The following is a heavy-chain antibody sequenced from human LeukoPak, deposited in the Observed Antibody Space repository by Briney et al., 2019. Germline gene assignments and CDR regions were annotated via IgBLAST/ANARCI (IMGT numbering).Heavy chain of an antibody. CDR3: GRLNLPAVSGAFDY. CDR1: GGSISTYY. V-gene: IGHV4-4*07. Sequence: PSETLSLTCTVSGGSISTYYWSWIRQPAGKGLEWIGCIHSSGTTHYNPSLRSRVTLSIDTSKNQFSLKLGSVTAADTAVYYCGRLNLPAVSGAFDYWGQGTLVTVSS. CDR2: IHSSGTT. J-gene: IGHJ4*02. D-gene: IGHD2-2*01.